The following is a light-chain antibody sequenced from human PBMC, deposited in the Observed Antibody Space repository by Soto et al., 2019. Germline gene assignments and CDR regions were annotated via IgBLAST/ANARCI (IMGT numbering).Light chain of an antibody. CDR1: QSISSY. Sequence: DIQMTQSPSSLSVSVGDRVTITCRASQSISSYLNWYQQKPGKAPKLLIYAASSLQSGVPSRFSGSGSGTDFTLTIISLQPEDFATYYCQQSYSTPLTFGGGTKVEIK. CDR2: AAS. V-gene: IGKV1-39*01. J-gene: IGKJ4*01. CDR3: QQSYSTPLT.